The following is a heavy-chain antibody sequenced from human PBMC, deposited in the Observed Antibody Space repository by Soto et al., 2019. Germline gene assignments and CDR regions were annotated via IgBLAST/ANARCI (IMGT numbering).Heavy chain of an antibody. CDR2: ISYSGST. D-gene: IGHD5-12*01. CDR3: ARVGGYPLGAFDI. CDR1: GASISNYD. Sequence: PSETLSLTCTVSGASISNYDWTWIRQPPGRGLEWIGYISYSGSTNYNPSLKSRVTISVDTSKNQFSLKLISMTAADTAVYYCARVGGYPLGAFDIWGQGTMVTVSS. V-gene: IGHV4-59*01. J-gene: IGHJ3*02.